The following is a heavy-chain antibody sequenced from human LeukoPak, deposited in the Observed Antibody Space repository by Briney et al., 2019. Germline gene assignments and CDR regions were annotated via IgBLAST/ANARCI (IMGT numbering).Heavy chain of an antibody. Sequence: ASVKVSCKASGYTFTSYDINWVRQATGQGLEWMGWMNPNSGNTGYAQKFQGRVTITRNTSISTAYMELSSLRSEDTAVYYCARHRVGYCSSTSCQRHYYFGYWGQGTLVTVSS. CDR1: GYTFTSYD. CDR3: ARHRVGYCSSTSCQRHYYFGY. CDR2: MNPNSGNT. V-gene: IGHV1-8*03. J-gene: IGHJ4*02. D-gene: IGHD2-2*01.